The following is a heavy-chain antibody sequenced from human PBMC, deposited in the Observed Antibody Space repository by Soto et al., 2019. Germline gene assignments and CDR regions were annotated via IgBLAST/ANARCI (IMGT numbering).Heavy chain of an antibody. CDR2: IYPGDSDT. CDR1: GYSFTSYW. CDR3: ARVAPRSNWFEP. J-gene: IGHJ5*02. D-gene: IGHD5-12*01. Sequence: GASLTISCKGSGYSFTSYWIGWVRQMPGKGLEWMGIIYPGDSDTRYSSSFQGQVTISADKSISTAYLQWSSLKASDTAMYYCARVAPRSNWFEPWGQGTLVTVSS. V-gene: IGHV5-51*01.